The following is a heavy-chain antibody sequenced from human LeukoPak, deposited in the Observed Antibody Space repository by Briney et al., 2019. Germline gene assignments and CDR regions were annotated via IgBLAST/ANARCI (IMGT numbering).Heavy chain of an antibody. CDR1: GFTFSSYG. CDR3: AILSVPGDYFDY. V-gene: IGHV3-30*02. CDR2: IRYDGSNK. D-gene: IGHD3-10*02. Sequence: GGSLRLSCAASGFTFSSYGMHWVRQAPGKGLEWVTFIRYDGSNKFYADSVKGRFTISRDNSKNTLYLQMNNLRVEDTAVYYCAILSVPGDYFDYWGQGTLVTVSP. J-gene: IGHJ4*02.